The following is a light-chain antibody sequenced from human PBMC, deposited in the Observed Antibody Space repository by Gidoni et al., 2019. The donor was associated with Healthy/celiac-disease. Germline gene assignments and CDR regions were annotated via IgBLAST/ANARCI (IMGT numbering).Light chain of an antibody. J-gene: IGKJ1*01. CDR1: QGISSC. CDR3: QQSNSFPPT. Sequence: IQTNHSPSSVSASVGDRVTITCRASQGISSCLAWYQQKPGKAPKLLIYAASTLQSGVPSRFSCSGSGTDFTLTLSSLQPEYFATYYCQQSNSFPPTFGQGTKVEIK. CDR2: AAS. V-gene: IGKV1-12*01.